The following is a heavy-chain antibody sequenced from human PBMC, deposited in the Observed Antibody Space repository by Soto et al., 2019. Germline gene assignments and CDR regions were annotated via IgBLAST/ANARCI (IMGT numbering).Heavy chain of an antibody. CDR1: DGSMNSDTYY. J-gene: IGHJ4*02. V-gene: IGHV4-39*01. D-gene: IGHD3-22*01. CDR3: ARLGGYVSVGYYYLWDS. CDR2: INYSGTT. Sequence: PEQTLSLTCSVSDGSMNSDTYYWGWIRQPPGKGLELIGVINYSGTTFHNVSLKSRVTMSVDSSRNQFSLKLTSMTAADTAVYYCARLGGYVSVGYYYLWDSWGQGTLVTVSS.